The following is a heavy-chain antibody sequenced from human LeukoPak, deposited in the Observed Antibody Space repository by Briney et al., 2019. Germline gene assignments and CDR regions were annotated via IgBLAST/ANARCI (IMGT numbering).Heavy chain of an antibody. CDR1: GGIFSSYA. CDR3: ARGGTSGYDLGYYYYVMDV. D-gene: IGHD5-12*01. CDR2: IIPILGTV. J-gene: IGHJ6*02. Sequence: ASVKVSCEASGGIFSSYAISWVRQTPGQGLEWMGRIIPILGTVDYAQKLQGRVTITADKSTSTAYMELNSLRSEDTAVYYCARGGTSGYDLGYYYYVMDVWGQGTTVTVSS. V-gene: IGHV1-69*04.